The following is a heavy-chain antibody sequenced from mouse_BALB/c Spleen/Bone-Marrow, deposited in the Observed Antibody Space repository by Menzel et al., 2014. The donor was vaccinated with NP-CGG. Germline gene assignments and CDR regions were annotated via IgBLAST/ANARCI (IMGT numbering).Heavy chain of an antibody. CDR2: IYPYNGNT. D-gene: IGHD2-4*01. CDR1: GYTFTDYN. J-gene: IGHJ3*01. CDR3: ARGVYYDYDVWFAN. V-gene: IGHV1S29*02. Sequence: VQLKQSGPELVKPGASVKISCKASGYTFTDYNMHWVKQSHGKSLEWIGYIYPYNGNTGYNQKFKSKATLTVDNSSSTAYMELRSLTSEDSAVYYCARGVYYDYDVWFANWGQGTLVTVSA.